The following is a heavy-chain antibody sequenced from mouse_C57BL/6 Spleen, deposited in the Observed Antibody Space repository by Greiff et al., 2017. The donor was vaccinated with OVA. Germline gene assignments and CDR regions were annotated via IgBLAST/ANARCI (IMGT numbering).Heavy chain of an antibody. V-gene: IGHV1-7*01. CDR3: ARCYYSNNAMDY. CDR1: GYTFTSYW. CDR2: INPSSGYT. J-gene: IGHJ4*01. Sequence: QVHVKQSGAELAKPGASVKLSCKASGYTFTSYWMHWVKQRPGQGLEWIGYINPSSGYTKYNQKFKDKATLTADKSSSTAYMQLSSLTYEDSAVYYCARCYYSNNAMDYWGQGTSVTVSS. D-gene: IGHD2-5*01.